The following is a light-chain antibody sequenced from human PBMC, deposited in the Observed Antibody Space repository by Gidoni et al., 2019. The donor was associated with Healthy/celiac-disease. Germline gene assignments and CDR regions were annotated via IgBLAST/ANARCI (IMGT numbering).Light chain of an antibody. J-gene: IGKJ3*01. CDR3: QQRSNFLT. Sequence: EIVLTQSPATLSLSPGERATLSCRANQSVSSYLAWYQQKPGQAPRLLIYDASNRATGIPARFSGSGSGTDFTLTISSLEPEDFAVYYCQQRSNFLTFXPXTKVDIK. V-gene: IGKV3-11*01. CDR1: QSVSSY. CDR2: DAS.